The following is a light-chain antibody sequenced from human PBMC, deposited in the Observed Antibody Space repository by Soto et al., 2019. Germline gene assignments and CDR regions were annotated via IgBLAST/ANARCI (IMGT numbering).Light chain of an antibody. CDR2: DVS. CDR1: NSDIGIYNY. CDR3: CSYAGDFVLV. V-gene: IGLV2-11*01. J-gene: IGLJ3*02. Sequence: QSVLTQPRSVSGSPGQSVTISCTGTNSDIGIYNYVSWYRQHPGEVPKLMIYDVSKRPSGVPDRFSGSKSGNTASLTISGLQAEDEADYYCCSYAGDFVLVFGGGTQLTVL.